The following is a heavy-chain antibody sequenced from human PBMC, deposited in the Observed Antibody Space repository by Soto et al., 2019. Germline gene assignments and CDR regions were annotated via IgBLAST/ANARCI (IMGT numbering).Heavy chain of an antibody. CDR2: ISYDGSNK. J-gene: IGHJ4*02. D-gene: IGHD2-8*02. Sequence: VQLVESGGGVVQPGRSLRLSCAASGFTFSSYAIHWVRQAPGKGLECVAVISYDGSNKYYADSVKGRFTISRDNSKNTLYLQMNSLRAEDTAVYYCARDRTGFFDYWGQGIMVTVSS. V-gene: IGHV3-30-3*01. CDR3: ARDRTGFFDY. CDR1: GFTFSSYA.